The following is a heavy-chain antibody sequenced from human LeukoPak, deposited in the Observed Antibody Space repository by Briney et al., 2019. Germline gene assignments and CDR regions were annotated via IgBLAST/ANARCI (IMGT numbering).Heavy chain of an antibody. Sequence: ASVKVSCKASGGTFSSYAISWVRQAPGQGLEWMGGIIPIFGTANYAQKFQGRVTITADESTSTAYMELSSLRSEDTAVYYCARDLAVAGTGDYWGQGTLVTVSS. CDR2: IIPIFGTA. D-gene: IGHD6-19*01. V-gene: IGHV1-69*13. CDR3: ARDLAVAGTGDY. CDR1: GGTFSSYA. J-gene: IGHJ4*02.